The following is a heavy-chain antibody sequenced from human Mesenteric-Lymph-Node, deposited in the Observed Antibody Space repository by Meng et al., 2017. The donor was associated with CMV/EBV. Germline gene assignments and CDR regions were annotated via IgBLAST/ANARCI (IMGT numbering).Heavy chain of an antibody. D-gene: IGHD1-26*01. CDR1: GFTFSSYS. CDR3: AKVLQWELPAFDI. J-gene: IGHJ3*02. Sequence: GGSLRLSCAASGFTFSSYSMNWVRQAPGKGLEWVSSISSSGSTIYYADSVKGRFTISRDNAKSSLYLQMNSLRAEDTALYYCAKVLQWELPAFDIWGQGTMVTVSS. V-gene: IGHV3-21*04. CDR2: ISSSGSTI.